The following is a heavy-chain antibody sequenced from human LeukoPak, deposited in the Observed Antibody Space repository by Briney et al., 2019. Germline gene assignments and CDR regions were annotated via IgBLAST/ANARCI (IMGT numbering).Heavy chain of an antibody. V-gene: IGHV4-61*02. CDR1: GGFIIGGSYY. Sequence: SETLSLTCTVSGGFIIGGSYYWSWIRQPAGKGLEWIGRIHTSGSTNYNPSLKSRDTISLDTSKKQFSLKLTSVTAADTAVYYCAREYHLPSPRFDYWGQGTLVTVYS. CDR2: IHTSGST. J-gene: IGHJ4*02. D-gene: IGHD2-2*01. CDR3: AREYHLPSPRFDY.